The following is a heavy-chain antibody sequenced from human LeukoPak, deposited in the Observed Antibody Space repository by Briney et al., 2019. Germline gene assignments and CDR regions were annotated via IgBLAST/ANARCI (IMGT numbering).Heavy chain of an antibody. V-gene: IGHV3-21*01. D-gene: IGHD1-14*01. CDR2: ISSSSSYI. CDR1: GFTFSSYS. J-gene: IGHJ4*02. Sequence: GGSLRLPCAASGFTFSSYSMNWVRQAPGKGLEWVSSISSSSSYIYYADSVKGRFTISRDNAKNSLYLQMNSLRAEDTAVYYCARDLLNQVARDYWGQGTLVTVSS. CDR3: ARDLLNQVARDY.